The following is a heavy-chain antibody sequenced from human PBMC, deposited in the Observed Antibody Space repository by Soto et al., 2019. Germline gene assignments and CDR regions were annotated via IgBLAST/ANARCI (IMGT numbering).Heavy chain of an antibody. CDR2: INAGNGDT. J-gene: IGHJ4*02. CDR1: GDTFNTHT. Sequence: QVQFVQSGAAVRKPGASVTVSCQASGDTFNTHTIHWLRQAAGQRLEWMGWINAGNGDTKYSQKFQGRVTMTRDTSARTTYMELASLTSEDTAVYYCAKGEGLLRFFEWLFFFHHWGQGTLVTVSS. D-gene: IGHD3-3*01. CDR3: AKGEGLLRFFEWLFFFHH. V-gene: IGHV1-3*01.